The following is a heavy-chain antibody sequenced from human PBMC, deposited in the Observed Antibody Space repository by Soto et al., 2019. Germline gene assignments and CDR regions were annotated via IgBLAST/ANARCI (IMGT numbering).Heavy chain of an antibody. CDR2: IYYSGST. CDR3: ARDHGVYYGSGRGGAFDI. J-gene: IGHJ3*02. D-gene: IGHD3-10*01. CDR1: GGSISSYY. V-gene: IGHV4-59*01. Sequence: QVQLQESGPGLVKPSETLSLTCTVSGGSISSYYWSWIRQPPGKGLAWIGYIYYSGSTNYNPSLRGRVTISVDPSKNQFSLKLSSVTAADTAVYYCARDHGVYYGSGRGGAFDIWGQGTMVTVSS.